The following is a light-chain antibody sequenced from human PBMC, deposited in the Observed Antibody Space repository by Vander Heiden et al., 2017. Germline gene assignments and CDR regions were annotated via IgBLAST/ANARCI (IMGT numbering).Light chain of an antibody. CDR2: GIS. CDR1: QSIRTDS. J-gene: IGKJ3*01. V-gene: IGKV3-20*01. CDR3: QQYISSFT. Sequence: ELVLTQSPGTLSLSPGERATLSCRPSQSIRTDSVAWYQQKAGQGPRLLIYGISIRATGIPDMFSGSGSGTDFTLTISRLEPEDSAVYYCQQYISSFTFGPGTKVDIK.